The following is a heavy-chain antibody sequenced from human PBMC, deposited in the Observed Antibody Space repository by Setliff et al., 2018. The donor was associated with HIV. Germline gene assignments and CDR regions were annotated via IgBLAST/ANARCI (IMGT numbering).Heavy chain of an antibody. D-gene: IGHD4-17*01. CDR3: TRDSYGQYFLDF. Sequence: ASVKVSCKASGYMFTGYYIYWMRQAPGQGLEWMGRILPSSGDTNYAQKFQGRVSIIRDTSINTVYLELSGLRSDDTAVYYCTRDSYGQYFLDFWGQGTLVTVSS. CDR2: ILPSSGDT. V-gene: IGHV1-2*06. J-gene: IGHJ4*02. CDR1: GYMFTGYY.